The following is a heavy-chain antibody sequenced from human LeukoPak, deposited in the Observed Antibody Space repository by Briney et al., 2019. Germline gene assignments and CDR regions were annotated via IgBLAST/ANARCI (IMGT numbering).Heavy chain of an antibody. V-gene: IGHV4-30-4*01. CDR3: APMVRGVIIY. J-gene: IGHJ4*02. D-gene: IGHD3-10*01. CDR2: IYYSGST. CDR1: GGSISSGDYY. Sequence: SETLSLTCTVSGGSISSGDYYWSWIRQPPGKGLEWIGYIYYSGSTYYNPSLKSRVTISVDTSKNRFSLKLSSVTAADTAMYYCAPMVRGVIIYWGQGTLVTVSS.